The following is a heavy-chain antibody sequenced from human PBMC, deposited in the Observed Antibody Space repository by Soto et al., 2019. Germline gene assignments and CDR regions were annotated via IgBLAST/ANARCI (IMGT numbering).Heavy chain of an antibody. CDR1: GGSISTYY. D-gene: IGHD5-18*01. J-gene: IGHJ4*02. V-gene: IGHV4-59*01. Sequence: SETLSLTCTVSGGSISTYYWSWIRQPPGKGLEWIGYIHYSGSTNYNPSLKSRVTISVDTSKNQFSLKLNSVTAADTAVYYCARDQEYSYGYFGAGGSCDYWGQGTLVIVSS. CDR2: IHYSGST. CDR3: ARDQEYSYGYFGAGGSCDY.